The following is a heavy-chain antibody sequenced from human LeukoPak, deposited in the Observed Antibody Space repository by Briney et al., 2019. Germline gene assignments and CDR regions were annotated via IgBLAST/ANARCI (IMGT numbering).Heavy chain of an antibody. CDR3: ATKQWLAPPPDS. CDR1: GFTFSKYW. J-gene: IGHJ4*02. D-gene: IGHD6-19*01. CDR2: INTDGTVK. Sequence: PGGSLRLSCAASGFTFSKYWMLWVRQAPGKGLESVSRINTDGTVKTYADSVKGRFTVSRGNADNTMFLQMNSVRDEDTAVYYCATKQWLAPPPDSWGQGTPVTVSS. V-gene: IGHV3-74*01.